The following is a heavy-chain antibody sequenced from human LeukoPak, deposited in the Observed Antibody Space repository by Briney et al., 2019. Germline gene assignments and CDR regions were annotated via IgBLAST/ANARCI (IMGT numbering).Heavy chain of an antibody. CDR3: ARSLIPYDSSGYYPFDY. D-gene: IGHD3-22*01. V-gene: IGHV1-18*01. J-gene: IGHJ4*02. Sequence: VASVKVSCKASGYTFTSYGINWVRQAPGQGLEWMGVISAYNGNTNDAQKLQGRLTMTTDTSTSTAYMELRSLRSDDTAVYYCARSLIPYDSSGYYPFDYWGQGTLVTVSS. CDR2: ISAYNGNT. CDR1: GYTFTSYG.